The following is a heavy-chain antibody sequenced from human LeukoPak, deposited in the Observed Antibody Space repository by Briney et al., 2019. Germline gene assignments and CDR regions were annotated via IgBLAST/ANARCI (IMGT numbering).Heavy chain of an antibody. D-gene: IGHD4-17*01. Sequence: SVKVSCKASGYTVTSYYMHWVRQAPGQGLEWMGGIIPIFGTANYAQKFQGRVTITADESTSTAYMELSSLRSEDTAVYYCASHMSVTYNFDYWGQGTLVTVSS. CDR3: ASHMSVTYNFDY. CDR1: GYTVTSYY. J-gene: IGHJ4*02. CDR2: IIPIFGTA. V-gene: IGHV1-69*13.